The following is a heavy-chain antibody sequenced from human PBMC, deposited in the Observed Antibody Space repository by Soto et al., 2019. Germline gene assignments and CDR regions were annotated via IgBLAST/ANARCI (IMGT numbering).Heavy chain of an antibody. CDR1: GFTFSSYG. CDR2: IWYDGSNK. Sequence: QVQLVESGGGVVQPGRSLRLSCAASGFTFSSYGMHWVRQAPGKGLEWVAVIWYDGSNKYYADSVKGRFTISRDNSKNTLXXQXNXXRAEDTAVYYCARDLMRAETHSGWYVTYYYYGMDVWGQGTTVTVSS. D-gene: IGHD6-19*01. V-gene: IGHV3-33*01. J-gene: IGHJ6*02. CDR3: ARDLMRAETHSGWYVTYYYYGMDV.